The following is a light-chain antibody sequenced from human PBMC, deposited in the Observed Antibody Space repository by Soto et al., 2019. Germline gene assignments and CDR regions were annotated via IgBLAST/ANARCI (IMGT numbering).Light chain of an antibody. CDR1: NSNIGAGYD. J-gene: IGLJ3*02. V-gene: IGLV1-40*01. CDR2: GNS. Sequence: QSVLTQPPSVSGAPGQRVTISCTGYNSNIGAGYDVHWYQQLPGTAPKLLIYGNSNRPSGVPDRFSASKSGTSASLAIAGLQAEDEADYYCQSYDSRLSGRVFGGGTKLTVL. CDR3: QSYDSRLSGRV.